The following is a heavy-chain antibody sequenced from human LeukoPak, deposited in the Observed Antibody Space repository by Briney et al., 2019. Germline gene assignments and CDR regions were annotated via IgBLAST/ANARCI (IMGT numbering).Heavy chain of an antibody. D-gene: IGHD5-12*01. Sequence: PSETLSLTCAVYGGSFSGYYWSWIRQPPGKGLEWIGEINHSGSTNYNPSLKSRVTISVDTSKNQFSLKLSSVTAADTAVYYCARDLTVATIVNWFDPWGQGTLVTVSS. CDR3: ARDLTVATIVNWFDP. CDR1: GGSFSGYY. J-gene: IGHJ5*02. CDR2: INHSGST. V-gene: IGHV4-34*01.